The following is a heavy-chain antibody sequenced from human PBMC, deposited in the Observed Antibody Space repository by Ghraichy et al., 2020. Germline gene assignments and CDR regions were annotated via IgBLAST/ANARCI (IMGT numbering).Heavy chain of an antibody. J-gene: IGHJ4*02. CDR2: IYYSGST. CDR3: ASEGLNYGDNDY. V-gene: IGHV4-39*01. Sequence: SETLSLTCTVSGGSISSSSYYWGWIRQPPGKGLEWIGSIYYSGSTYYNPSLKSRVTISVDTSKNQFSLKLSSVTAADTAVYYCASEGLNYGDNDYWGQGTLVTVSS. CDR1: GGSISSSSYY. D-gene: IGHD4-17*01.